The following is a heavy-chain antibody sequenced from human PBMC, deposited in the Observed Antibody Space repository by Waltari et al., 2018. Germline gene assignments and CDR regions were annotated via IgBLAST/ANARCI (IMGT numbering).Heavy chain of an antibody. CDR1: GFPFSSYA. CDR2: ISYDGSNK. D-gene: IGHD3-10*01. CDR3: ARGGDYYGSGPPAH. Sequence: QVQLVESGGGVVQPGRSLRLSCAASGFPFSSYAMHWVRQAPGKGLEWVAVISYDGSNKYYADSVKGRFTISRDNSKNTLYLQMNSLRAEDTAVYYCARGGDYYGSGPPAHWGQGTLVTVSS. V-gene: IGHV3-30-3*01. J-gene: IGHJ1*01.